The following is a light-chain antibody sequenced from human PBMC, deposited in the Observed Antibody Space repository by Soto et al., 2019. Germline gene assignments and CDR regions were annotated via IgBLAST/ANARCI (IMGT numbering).Light chain of an antibody. Sequence: DIQRTQSPSSVSASVGDRVTITCRASQSSGRFLNWFQQKPGEAPKLLVYGTSKLHSVVPSRFSGSGSETEFTLKISSLQHAAFGMFYCQQSHSTPLPFGGGNRVE. CDR1: QSSGRF. CDR3: QQSHSTPLP. CDR2: GTS. J-gene: IGKJ4*01. V-gene: IGKV1-39*01.